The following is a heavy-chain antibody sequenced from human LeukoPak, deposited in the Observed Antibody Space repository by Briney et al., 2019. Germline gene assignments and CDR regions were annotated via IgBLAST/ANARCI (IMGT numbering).Heavy chain of an antibody. CDR2: MYWNGDK. J-gene: IGHJ6*02. CDR3: GYRRESYDYHGLDV. CDR1: GFSLSTSGVG. Sequence: SGPTLVNPTQTLTLTCTFSGFSLSTSGVGVGWIRQPPGKALEWLAAMYWNGDKRYSPSLTSRLTITKDTSKNQVVLTMTNLDPVDTATYYCGYRRESYDYHGLDVWGQGATVTVSS. V-gene: IGHV2-5*01. D-gene: IGHD3-10*01.